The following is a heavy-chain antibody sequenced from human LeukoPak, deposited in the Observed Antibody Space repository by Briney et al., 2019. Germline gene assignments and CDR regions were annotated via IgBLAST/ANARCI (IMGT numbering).Heavy chain of an antibody. CDR3: ARASWFGEYYYYYMDV. V-gene: IGHV4-39*07. Sequence: SETLSLTCTVSGGSISSSSYYWGWIRQPPGKGLEWIGSIYYSGSTYYNPSLKSRVTISVDTSKNQFSLKLSSVTAADTAVYYCARASWFGEYYYYYMDVWGKGTTVTVSS. D-gene: IGHD3-10*01. J-gene: IGHJ6*03. CDR2: IYYSGST. CDR1: GGSISSSSYY.